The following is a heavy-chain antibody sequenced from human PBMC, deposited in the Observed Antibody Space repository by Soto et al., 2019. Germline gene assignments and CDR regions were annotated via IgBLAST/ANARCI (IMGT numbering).Heavy chain of an antibody. CDR2: IIPIFGTA. Sequence: QVQLVQSGAEVKKPGSSVKVSCKASGGTFSSYAISWVRQAPGQGLEWMGGIIPIFGTASYAQKFQGRVTITADESTSAAYMELSSLRSEDTAVYYCACHVPAAGYYYGMDVWGQGTTVTVSS. D-gene: IGHD2-2*01. CDR3: ACHVPAAGYYYGMDV. J-gene: IGHJ6*02. CDR1: GGTFSSYA. V-gene: IGHV1-69*12.